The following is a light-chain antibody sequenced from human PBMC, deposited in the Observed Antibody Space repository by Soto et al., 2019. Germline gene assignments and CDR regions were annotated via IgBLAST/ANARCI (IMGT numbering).Light chain of an antibody. CDR1: QSVSNNY. CDR3: QQYISSPLT. J-gene: IGKJ1*01. CDR2: GAS. Sequence: MGLTQSPGTLSLSPGERATLSCRASQSVSNNYLAWYQQKPGQAPRLVIYGASNRATGIPDRFSASGSGTDFTLTISRLEPEDFAVYYCQQYISSPLTFGQGTKVDIK. V-gene: IGKV3-20*01.